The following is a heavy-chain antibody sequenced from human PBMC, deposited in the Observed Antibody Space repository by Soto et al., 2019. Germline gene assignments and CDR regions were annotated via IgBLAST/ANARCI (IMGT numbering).Heavy chain of an antibody. J-gene: IGHJ6*02. CDR1: GYTFSDYY. D-gene: IGHD3-10*01. Sequence: QVQLMQSGAEVKKPGASVKVSCKTSGYTFSDYYMHWVRQAPGQGLEWMGWINPDNGDTNYAQKFKGRVTMTRDTSISTAYVELSSLRSDDTAVYYCARRGDYYYYYAMDVWGQGTTVTVSS. CDR2: INPDNGDT. V-gene: IGHV1-2*02. CDR3: ARRGDYYYYYAMDV.